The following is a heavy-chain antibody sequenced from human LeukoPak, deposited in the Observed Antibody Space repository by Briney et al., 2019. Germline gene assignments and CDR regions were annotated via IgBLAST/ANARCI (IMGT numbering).Heavy chain of an antibody. Sequence: SETLSLTCTVSGGSISSYCWTWVRQPAGKGLEWIGRTYTSGYTNYNPSLKSRVTISVDTSKNQFSLKLSSVTVADTAVYYCARTYYDVFSGYYSGGGPFDYWGQGTLVTVSS. J-gene: IGHJ4*02. CDR2: TYTSGYT. CDR3: ARTYYDVFSGYYSGGGPFDY. D-gene: IGHD3-3*01. V-gene: IGHV4-4*07. CDR1: GGSISSYC.